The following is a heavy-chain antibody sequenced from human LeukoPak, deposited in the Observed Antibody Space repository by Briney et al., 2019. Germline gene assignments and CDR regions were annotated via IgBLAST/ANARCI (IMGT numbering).Heavy chain of an antibody. CDR2: ISSSGSTI. CDR1: GFTFSSYS. D-gene: IGHD1-26*01. J-gene: IGHJ4*02. V-gene: IGHV3-48*04. CDR3: ARDRVRATFDY. Sequence: PGGSLRLSCAASGFTFSSYSMNWVRQAPGKGLEWVSYISSSGSTIYYADSVKGRFTISRDNAKNSLYLQMNSLRAEDTAVYYCARDRVRATFDYWGQGTLVTVSS.